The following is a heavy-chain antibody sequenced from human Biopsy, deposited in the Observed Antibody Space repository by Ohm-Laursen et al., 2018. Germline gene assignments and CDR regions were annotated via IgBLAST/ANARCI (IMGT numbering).Heavy chain of an antibody. Sequence: PSETLSLTCTVSGGSISGYHWSWIRKSPGKGLEWIGFISNSGNTNYNPSLKSRVTISVDTSKNQISLKLDSVTVADTAVFYCARRGSGGRSFDYWGQGSLVTVSS. D-gene: IGHD2-15*01. CDR2: ISNSGNT. CDR1: GGSISGYH. J-gene: IGHJ4*02. CDR3: ARRGSGGRSFDY. V-gene: IGHV4-59*08.